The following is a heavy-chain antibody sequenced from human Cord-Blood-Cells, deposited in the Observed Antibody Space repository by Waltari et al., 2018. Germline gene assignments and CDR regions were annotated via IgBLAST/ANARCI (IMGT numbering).Heavy chain of an antibody. D-gene: IGHD2-2*01. J-gene: IGHJ4*02. V-gene: IGHV1-2*02. CDR1: GYTFPGYY. CDR2: SNPNSGGT. Sequence: QVQLVQSGAEVKKPGASVKVSCKASGYTFPGYYMHWVRQAPGQGLEWLGWSNPNSGGTNYAQKFQGRVTMTRDTSISTAYMELSRLRSDDTAVYYCARELTGIVVVPAATLGDWGQGTLVTVSS. CDR3: ARELTGIVVVPAATLGD.